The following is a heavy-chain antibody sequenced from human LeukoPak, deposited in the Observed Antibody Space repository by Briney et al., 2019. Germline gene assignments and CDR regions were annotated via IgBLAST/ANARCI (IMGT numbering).Heavy chain of an antibody. D-gene: IGHD1-26*01. J-gene: IGHJ4*02. CDR1: GFTFSSYS. CDR3: ARDLWELPTYFDY. V-gene: IGHV3-21*01. Sequence: PGGSLRLSCAASGFTFSSYSMNWVRQAPGKGLEWVSSISSSSSYIYYADSVKGRFTISRDNAKNSLYLQMNSLGAEDTAVYYCARDLWELPTYFDYWGQGTLVTVSS. CDR2: ISSSSSYI.